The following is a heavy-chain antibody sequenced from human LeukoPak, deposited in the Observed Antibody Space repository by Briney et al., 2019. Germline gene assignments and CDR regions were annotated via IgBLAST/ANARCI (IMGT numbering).Heavy chain of an antibody. CDR2: ISGSGGST. CDR1: GFTFSGYA. D-gene: IGHD2-8*01. J-gene: IGHJ4*02. V-gene: IGHV3-23*01. Sequence: PGGSLRLSCAASGFTFSGYAVSWVRQAPGKGLEWVSSISGSGGSTYSADSVKGRFTISRDNSKNTLYLQMNSPRAEDTALYYCAKDRSCTNDICHGDFDYWGQGTLVTVSS. CDR3: AKDRSCTNDICHGDFDY.